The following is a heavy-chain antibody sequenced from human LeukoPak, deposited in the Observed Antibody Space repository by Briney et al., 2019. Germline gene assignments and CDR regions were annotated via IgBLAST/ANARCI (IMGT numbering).Heavy chain of an antibody. CDR3: ARRVAAADVRFDP. CDR1: GGSISSSSYY. J-gene: IGHJ5*02. V-gene: IGHV4-39*01. D-gene: IGHD6-13*01. Sequence: PSETLSLTCTVSGGSISSSSYYWGWIRQPPGKGLEWLGGIYYSGSTYYNPSLQSRVTISVDTSKNQFSLKLSSVTAADTAVYYCARRVAAADVRFDPWGQGTLVTVSS. CDR2: IYYSGST.